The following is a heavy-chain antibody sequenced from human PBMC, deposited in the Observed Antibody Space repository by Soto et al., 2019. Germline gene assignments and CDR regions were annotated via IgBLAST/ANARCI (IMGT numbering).Heavy chain of an antibody. CDR2: VYYSGST. J-gene: IGHJ5*02. CDR1: GASVNSENYY. CDR3: ARGVFRFLQWFDP. V-gene: IGHV4-61*01. D-gene: IGHD3-3*01. Sequence: SETLSLTCTVSGASVNSENYYWSWIRQPPGKGLEWIGYVYYSGSTNYNPSLKSRATISLDTYRNQFSLKMTSMTSADTAFYYCARGVFRFLQWFDPWGQGTLVTVSS.